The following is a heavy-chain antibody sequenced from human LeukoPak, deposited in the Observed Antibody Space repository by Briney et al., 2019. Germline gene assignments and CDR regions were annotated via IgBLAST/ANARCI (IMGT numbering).Heavy chain of an antibody. Sequence: SETLSLTCTVSGGSVSSGNYYWSWIRQPPGKGLEWIGYIYYSGSTNYNPSLKSRVTISVDTSKNQFSLKLTSVTAADTAVYYCARARPMVFDYWGQGTLATVSS. CDR1: GGSVSSGNYY. J-gene: IGHJ4*02. CDR2: IYYSGST. CDR3: ARARPMVFDY. V-gene: IGHV4-61*01. D-gene: IGHD3-10*01.